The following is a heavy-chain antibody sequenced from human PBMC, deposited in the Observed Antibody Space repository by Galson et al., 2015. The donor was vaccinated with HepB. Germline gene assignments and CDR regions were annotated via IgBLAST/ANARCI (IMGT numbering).Heavy chain of an antibody. CDR2: IYSGGST. CDR1: GFTVSSNY. D-gene: IGHD2-21*02. CDR3: AREGYCGGDCYPGYFQH. Sequence: SLRLSCAASGFTVSSNYMSWVRQAPGKGLEWVSVIYSGGSTYYADSVKGRFTISRDNSKNTLYLQMNSLRAEDTAVYYCAREGYCGGDCYPGYFQHWGQGTLVTVSS. V-gene: IGHV3-53*01. J-gene: IGHJ1*01.